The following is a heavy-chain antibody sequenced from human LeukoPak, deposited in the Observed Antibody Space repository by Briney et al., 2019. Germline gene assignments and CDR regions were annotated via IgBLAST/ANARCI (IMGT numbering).Heavy chain of an antibody. D-gene: IGHD3-16*01. CDR2: ISYDGSNK. V-gene: IGHV3-30*04. Sequence: PGGSLRLSCTASGFTFTSYAMHWVRQAPGKGLEWVAVISYDGSNKYYADSVKGRFTISRDESKNRLYLQMNSLRVEDTAVYYCAKGGYESPQLVGGDYYDHYMDVWGKGTSVTVSS. CDR1: GFTFTSYA. J-gene: IGHJ6*03. CDR3: AKGGYESPQLVGGDYYDHYMDV.